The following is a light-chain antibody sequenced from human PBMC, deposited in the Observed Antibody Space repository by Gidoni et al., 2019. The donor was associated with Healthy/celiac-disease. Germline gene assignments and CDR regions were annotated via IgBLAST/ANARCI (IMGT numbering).Light chain of an antibody. Sequence: ILITQSHYSLALSLGERATINCKSSKSVLYSSNNKNYLAWYQQTPGKPPKLLIYCASNRESGVPDRFSGSGSGTDFTLTISSLQAEDVAVYYCQQYYSTPPTFGQGTKLEIK. CDR1: KSVLYSSNNKNY. CDR2: CAS. V-gene: IGKV4-1*01. CDR3: QQYYSTPPT. J-gene: IGKJ2*01.